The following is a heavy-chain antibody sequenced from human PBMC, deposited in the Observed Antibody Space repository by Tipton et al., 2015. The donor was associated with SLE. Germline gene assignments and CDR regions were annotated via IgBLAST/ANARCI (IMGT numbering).Heavy chain of an antibody. Sequence: TLSLTCTVSGGSVTSGGYYWTWIRQHPGKGLEWIGHIGYRGSTDYNPSLKSRVTISVDTSKNQFSLKLSSVTAADTAVYYCARALTGYYYGSGLFDYWGQGTLVTVSS. CDR1: GGSVTSGGYY. CDR2: IGYRGST. J-gene: IGHJ4*02. CDR3: ARALTGYYYGSGLFDY. D-gene: IGHD3-10*01. V-gene: IGHV4-31*03.